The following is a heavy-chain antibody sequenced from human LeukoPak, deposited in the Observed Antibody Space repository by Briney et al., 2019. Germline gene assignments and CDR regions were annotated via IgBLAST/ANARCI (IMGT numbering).Heavy chain of an antibody. J-gene: IGHJ4*02. CDR2: INPTNGNT. V-gene: IGHV1-18*01. CDR3: VRDGYFDY. CDR1: GYTFTYG. Sequence: ASVKVSCKGSGYTFTYGVGWVRQAPGQGLEWMGWINPTNGNTNYAQKLQGRVTMTTDTSTSTAYMELRSLRSDDTAVYYCVRDGYFDYWGQGTLVTVSS.